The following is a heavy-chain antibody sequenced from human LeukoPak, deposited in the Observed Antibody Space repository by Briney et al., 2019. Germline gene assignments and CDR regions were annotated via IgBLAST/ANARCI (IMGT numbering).Heavy chain of an antibody. V-gene: IGHV1-2*02. Sequence: ASVKVSCKASEYIFTGYYIHWVRQAPGQGLEWMGWINPNSGGTNYAQKFQGRVTMTRDTSISTAYMELSRLRSDDTAVYYCATFSGGDPPFDYWGQGTLVTVSS. CDR3: ATFSGGDPPFDY. CDR2: INPNSGGT. J-gene: IGHJ4*02. D-gene: IGHD2-21*02. CDR1: EYIFTGYY.